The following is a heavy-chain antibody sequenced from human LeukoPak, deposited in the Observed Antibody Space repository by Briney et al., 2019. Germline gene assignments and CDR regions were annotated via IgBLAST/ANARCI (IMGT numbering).Heavy chain of an antibody. Sequence: GGSLRLSCAASGFTFSSYAMSWVRQAPGKGLEWVSAISGSGGSTYYADSVKGRFTISRDNSKNTLYLQMNSLRAEDTAVYYCARGGGFWGDFNYWGQGTLVAVSS. CDR2: ISGSGGST. V-gene: IGHV3-23*01. D-gene: IGHD3-16*01. J-gene: IGHJ4*02. CDR1: GFTFSSYA. CDR3: ARGGGFWGDFNY.